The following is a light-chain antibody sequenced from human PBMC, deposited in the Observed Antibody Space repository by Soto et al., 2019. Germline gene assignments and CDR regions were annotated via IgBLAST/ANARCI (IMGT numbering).Light chain of an antibody. CDR1: SSDVGGYNY. V-gene: IGLV2-14*01. CDR2: DVS. J-gene: IGLJ1*01. CDR3: SSYTSSSTLYI. Sequence: QSALTQPASVSGSHGQSITISCTGTSSDVGGYNYVSWYQQHPGKAPKLMIYDVSNRPSGVSNRFSGSKSGNTASLTISGLQAEDDADYYCSSYTSSSTLYIFGTGTKLTVL.